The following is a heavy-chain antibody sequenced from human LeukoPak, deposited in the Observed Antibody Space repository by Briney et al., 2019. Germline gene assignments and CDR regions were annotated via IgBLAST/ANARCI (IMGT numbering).Heavy chain of an antibody. CDR3: ARGVGGVHRYFDY. J-gene: IGHJ4*02. CDR2: SGDKVRNYIT. CDR1: GFTFSDHY. V-gene: IGHV3-72*01. Sequence: TGGSLRLSCAASGFTFSDHYMDWVRQAPGKGLEWVGRSGDKVRNYITEFAASLKGRFTISRDESKSSLYLQMSSLTAEDTAVYYCARGVGGVHRYFDYWGQGILVTVSS. D-gene: IGHD2-8*02.